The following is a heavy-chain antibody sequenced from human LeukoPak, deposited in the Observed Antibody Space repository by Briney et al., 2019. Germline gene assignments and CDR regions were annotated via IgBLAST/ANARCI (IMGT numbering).Heavy chain of an antibody. CDR3: ARLVTMGSTAAAFDI. J-gene: IGHJ3*02. Sequence: ASVKISCKASGYTFTGYYMHWVRQAPGQGLEWMGWINPNSGGTNYAQKFQGRVTMTRDTSISTAYMELSRLRSDDTAVYYCARLVTMGSTAAAFDIWGQGTMVTVSS. CDR1: GYTFTGYY. D-gene: IGHD2-21*02. CDR2: INPNSGGT. V-gene: IGHV1-2*02.